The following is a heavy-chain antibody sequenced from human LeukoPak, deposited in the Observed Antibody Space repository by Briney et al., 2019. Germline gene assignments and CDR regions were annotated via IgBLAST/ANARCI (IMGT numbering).Heavy chain of an antibody. J-gene: IGHJ3*02. D-gene: IGHD4/OR15-4a*01. V-gene: IGHV1-46*01. CDR3: ARATWYGGNPSGAFDI. CDR2: INPSGGST. Sequence: ASVKVSCKASGYTFTNYHLHWVRQAPGQGLEWMGIINPSGGSTSYAQKFQHRGTMTRDTSTSTVYMELNSLRSEDTAVYYCARATWYGGNPSGAFDIWGQGTMVTVSS. CDR1: GYTFTNYH.